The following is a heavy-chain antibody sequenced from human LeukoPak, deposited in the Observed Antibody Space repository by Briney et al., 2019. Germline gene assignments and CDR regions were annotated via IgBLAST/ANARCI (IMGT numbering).Heavy chain of an antibody. CDR2: ISGSGGST. J-gene: IGHJ4*02. CDR1: GFTFSSYA. Sequence: PGGSLRLSCAASGFTFSSYAMSWVRQAPGKGLEWVSAISGSGGSTYYADSVKGRFTISRDNSKNTLYLQMNSLRAEDTAVYYCAKGGSIAARYHLRGHIDKDYFDYWGQGTLVTVSS. CDR3: AKGGSIAARYHLRGHIDKDYFDY. V-gene: IGHV3-23*01. D-gene: IGHD6-6*01.